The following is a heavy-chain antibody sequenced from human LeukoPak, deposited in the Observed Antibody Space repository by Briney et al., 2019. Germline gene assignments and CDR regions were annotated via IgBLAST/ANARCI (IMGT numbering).Heavy chain of an antibody. J-gene: IGHJ4*02. V-gene: IGHV3-66*01. CDR1: GFTVSTNH. CDR2: SYGGGNT. D-gene: IGHD3-10*01. Sequence: GGSLRLSCAASGFTVSTNHMSWVRQAPGKGLDWVSVSYGGGNTHYADSVKGRFTISRDNSKNTLFLQMNSLRVEDTAVYYCARDRGYLGNWGQGTLVTVSS. CDR3: ARDRGYLGN.